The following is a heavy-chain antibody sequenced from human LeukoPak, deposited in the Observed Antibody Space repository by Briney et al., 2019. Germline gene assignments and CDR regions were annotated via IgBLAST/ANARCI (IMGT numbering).Heavy chain of an antibody. Sequence: GGFLRLSCAASGFTFSDYYMSWIRQAPGRGLEWVSYISSSGSTVYYADSVKGRFTISRDNAKNSLYLQMNSLRVEDTAVYYCARETGLSGSYYDYFDYWGQGTLVTVSS. CDR1: GFTFSDYY. V-gene: IGHV3-11*04. J-gene: IGHJ4*02. D-gene: IGHD1-26*01. CDR2: ISSSGSTV. CDR3: ARETGLSGSYYDYFDY.